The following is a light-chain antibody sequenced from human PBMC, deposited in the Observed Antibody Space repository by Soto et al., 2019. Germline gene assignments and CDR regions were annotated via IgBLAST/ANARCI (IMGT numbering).Light chain of an antibody. Sequence: QSALTQPASVSGSPGQSITISCTGTSSDVGGYNYVSWYQQHPGKAPKLMIYEVSNRPSGVSNRFSGSKSGNTASLTISGLQAEDEAEYDCSSYTSSSTPLVFGGGTKLTVL. V-gene: IGLV2-14*01. CDR2: EVS. CDR1: SSDVGGYNY. CDR3: SSYTSSSTPLV. J-gene: IGLJ3*02.